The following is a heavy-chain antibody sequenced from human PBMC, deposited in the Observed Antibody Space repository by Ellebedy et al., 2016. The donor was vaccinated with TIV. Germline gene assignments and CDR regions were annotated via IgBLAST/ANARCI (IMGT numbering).Heavy chain of an antibody. D-gene: IGHD3-3*01. CDR2: IKQDGSEK. J-gene: IGHJ6*03. CDR1: GFTFSSYW. Sequence: GGSLRLSXAASGFTFSSYWMSWVRQAPGKGLEWVANIKQDGSEKYYVDSVKGRFTISRDNAKNSLYLQMNSLRAEDTAVYYCARAPNSITIFGVGFYYMDVWGKGTTVTVSS. CDR3: ARAPNSITIFGVGFYYMDV. V-gene: IGHV3-7*01.